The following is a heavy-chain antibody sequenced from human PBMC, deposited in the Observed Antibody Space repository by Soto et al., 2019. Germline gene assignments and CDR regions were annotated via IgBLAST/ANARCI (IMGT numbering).Heavy chain of an antibody. D-gene: IGHD3-3*01. CDR2: SVPVHDTT. CDR1: GGTFINYA. V-gene: IGHV1-69*11. J-gene: IGHJ4*02. CDR3: ARVGAGNYDFWGGHLDV. Sequence: QVQLVQSGAEVRKPGSSVKISCTTSGGTFINYAINWVRQAPGQGLEWMGGSVPVHDTTSFARRFQDRVTLSADESTSTAFLVLSSLRSEDTVVYYFARVGAGNYDFWGGHLDVWGQGTLVTVSS.